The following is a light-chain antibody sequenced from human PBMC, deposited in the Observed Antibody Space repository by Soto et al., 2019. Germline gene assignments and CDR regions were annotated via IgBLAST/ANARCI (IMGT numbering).Light chain of an antibody. J-gene: IGKJ2*01. V-gene: IGKV1-9*01. CDR3: QQLNSEPYT. Sequence: DIQLTQSPSFLSASVGDRVTITCRASQGISTHLAWYQQKPGKAPNLLMYAASTLQSGVPSRFSGGGSGTEFTLTINSLQPEDFATYHGQQLNSEPYTFGQGTKLEIK. CDR1: QGISTH. CDR2: AAS.